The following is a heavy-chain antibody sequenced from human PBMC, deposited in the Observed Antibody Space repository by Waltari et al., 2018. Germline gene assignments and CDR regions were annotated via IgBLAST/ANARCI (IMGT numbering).Heavy chain of an antibody. CDR3: ARHVGEATTFDY. CDR2: IHYSGST. Sequence: QLQLQESGPGLVKPSETLSLTCSVSGGSISPSSYYWGWIRQPPGKGLEWIGSIHYSGSTYYNPSLKSRVTISVDTSKNQFSLRLTSVTVADTAVYYCARHVGEATTFDYWGQGTLVTVSS. V-gene: IGHV4-39*01. D-gene: IGHD1-26*01. J-gene: IGHJ4*02. CDR1: GGSISPSSYY.